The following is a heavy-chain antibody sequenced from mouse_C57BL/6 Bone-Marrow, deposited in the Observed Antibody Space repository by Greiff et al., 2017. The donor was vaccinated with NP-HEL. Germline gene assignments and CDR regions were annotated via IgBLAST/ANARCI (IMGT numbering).Heavy chain of an antibody. Sequence: QVQLQQPGAELVRPGTSVKLSCKASGYTFTSYWMHWVKQRPGQGLEWIGVIDPSDSYTNYNQQFKGKATFTVDTSSSTAYMQLSSLTSEDTAVYYCARVSVMVKWFAYGGQGTLVTVSA. CDR1: GYTFTSYW. CDR2: IDPSDSYT. D-gene: IGHD2-2*01. J-gene: IGHJ3*01. CDR3: ARVSVMVKWFAY. V-gene: IGHV1-59*01.